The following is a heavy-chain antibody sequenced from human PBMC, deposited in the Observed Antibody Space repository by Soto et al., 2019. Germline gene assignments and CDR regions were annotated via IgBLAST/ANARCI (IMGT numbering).Heavy chain of an antibody. V-gene: IGHV4-59*01. CDR2: ISYRGNT. J-gene: IGHJ4*02. D-gene: IGHD2-21*01. CDR1: GPSITSDY. CDR3: ARYDVVANYFHY. Sequence: NPSESLSLTCIVSGPSITSDYWSWVRQPPGKGLEWIGYISYRGNTKYNPSLKSRVAISADTSKNEFSLKLTSVTAADTAVYYCARYDVVANYFHYWGQGTLVTVSS.